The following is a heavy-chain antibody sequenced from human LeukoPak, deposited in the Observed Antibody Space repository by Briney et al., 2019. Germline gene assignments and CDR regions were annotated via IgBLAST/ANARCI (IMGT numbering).Heavy chain of an antibody. CDR2: IRQDGGET. CDR1: GLTFSRDW. D-gene: IGHD3-22*01. V-gene: IGHV3-7*01. Sequence: GGSLRLSCEASGLTFSRDWMGWVRQAPGKGLEWVANIRQDGGETYYGDSLKGRFIISRDNAKNSLFLQMNRLRAEDTAVYYCATYSSLNTREFQYWGQGTLVTVSP. J-gene: IGHJ1*01. CDR3: ATYSSLNTREFQY.